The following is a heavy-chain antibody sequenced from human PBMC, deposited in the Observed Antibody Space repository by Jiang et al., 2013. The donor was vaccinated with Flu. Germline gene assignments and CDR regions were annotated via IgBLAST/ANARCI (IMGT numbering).Heavy chain of an antibody. CDR1: GFTFSGSA. D-gene: IGHD6-13*01. CDR3: TRFAAAGIDY. CDR2: IRSKANSYAT. J-gene: IGHJ4*03. V-gene: IGHV3-73*02. Sequence: VQLVESGGGLVQPGGSLKLSCAASGFTFSGSAMHWVRQASGKGLEWVGRIRSKANSYATAYAASVKGRFTISRDDSKNTAYLQMNSLKTEDTAVYYCTRFAAAGIDYVGPGTLVTVSS.